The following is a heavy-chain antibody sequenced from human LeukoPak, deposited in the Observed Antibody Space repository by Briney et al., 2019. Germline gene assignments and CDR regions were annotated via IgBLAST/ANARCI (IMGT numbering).Heavy chain of an antibody. CDR3: ARKLISWGSGSDDFDY. V-gene: IGHV4-4*02. D-gene: IGHD3-10*01. CDR1: GGSISSSNW. J-gene: IGHJ4*02. Sequence: SGTLSLTCAVSGGSISSSNWWSWVRQPPGKGLEWSGEIYHSGSSNYNPSLKSRVTISVDKSKNQFSVKLSSVTAADTAVYYCARKLISWGSGSDDFDYWGQGTLVTVSS. CDR2: IYHSGSS.